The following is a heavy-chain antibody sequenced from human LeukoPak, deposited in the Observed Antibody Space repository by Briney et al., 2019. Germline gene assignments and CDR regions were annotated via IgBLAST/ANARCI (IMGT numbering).Heavy chain of an antibody. D-gene: IGHD3-10*01. J-gene: IGHJ5*02. CDR2: IYYSGST. V-gene: IGHV4-61*08. CDR1: GGSISSGGYY. Sequence: PSETLSLTCTVSGGSISSGGYYWSWIRQPPGKGLEWIGYIYYSGSTNYNPSLKSRVTISVDTSKNQFSLKLSSVTAADTAVYYCARATYYYGSGSYYGWFDPWGQGTLVTVSS. CDR3: ARATYYYGSGSYYGWFDP.